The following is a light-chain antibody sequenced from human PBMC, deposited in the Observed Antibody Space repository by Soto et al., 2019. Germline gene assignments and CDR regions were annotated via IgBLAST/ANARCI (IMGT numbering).Light chain of an antibody. V-gene: IGLV1-40*01. Sequence: QAVVTQPPSVSGAPGQRVTLSCTGSRSDIGAGYDVHWYQQVPGTAPKLLIYGNNNRPSGVPDRFSGSKSGSSASLAITGLQAEDEADYYCQSYDSSLSGSVFGGGTKVTVL. CDR1: RSDIGAGYD. CDR3: QSYDSSLSGSV. J-gene: IGLJ3*02. CDR2: GNN.